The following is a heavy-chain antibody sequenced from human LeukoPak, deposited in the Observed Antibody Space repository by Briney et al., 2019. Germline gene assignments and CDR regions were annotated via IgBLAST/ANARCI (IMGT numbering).Heavy chain of an antibody. CDR3: AKDISVGSSYQGWYFDL. CDR1: GFTFDDYA. CDR2: LSCNSGSL. V-gene: IGHV3-9*01. D-gene: IGHD3-3*01. Sequence: PGRSLRLSCAASGFTFDDYAMHWVRQAPGKGLEWVSGLSCNSGSLGYADSVKGRFTISRDNAKNSLYLQMNSLRADDTAFYYCAKDISVGSSYQGWYFDLWGRGTLVTVSS. J-gene: IGHJ2*01.